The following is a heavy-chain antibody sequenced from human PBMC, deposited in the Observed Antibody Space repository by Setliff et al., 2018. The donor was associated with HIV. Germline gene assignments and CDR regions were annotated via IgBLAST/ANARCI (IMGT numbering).Heavy chain of an antibody. V-gene: IGHV4-34*01. CDR3: ARSRHHEANPFDY. J-gene: IGHJ4*02. CDR1: GGSFSGYY. CDR2: INHSGST. Sequence: SETLSLTCAVYGGSFSGYYWSWIRQPPGKGLEWIGEINHSGSTNYNPSLKSRVTISVDTSKNQFSLKLSSVTAADTAVYYCARSRHHEANPFDYWGQGTLVTVSS.